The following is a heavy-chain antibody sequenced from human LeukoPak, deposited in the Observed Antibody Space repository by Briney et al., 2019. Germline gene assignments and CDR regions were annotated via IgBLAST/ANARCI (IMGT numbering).Heavy chain of an antibody. J-gene: IGHJ4*02. V-gene: IGHV1-2*04. CDR1: GYTFTGYY. Sequence: ASVKVSCKASGYTFTGYYMHWVRQAPGQGLEWMGWINPNSGGTNYAQKFQGWVTMTRDTSISTAYMELSRLRSDDTAVYCCARVSPSGSYAGEFDYWGQGTLVTVSS. D-gene: IGHD1-26*01. CDR2: INPNSGGT. CDR3: ARVSPSGSYAGEFDY.